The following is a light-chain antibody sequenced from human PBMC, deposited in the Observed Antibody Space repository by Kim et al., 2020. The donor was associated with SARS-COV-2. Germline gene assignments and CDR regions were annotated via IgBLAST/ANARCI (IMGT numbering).Light chain of an antibody. CDR2: DAS. J-gene: IGKJ5*01. Sequence: EIVLTQSPATLSLSPGERATLSCRASQSVSSYLAWYQQKPGQAPKVLIYDASNRATGIPARSSGSGSGTDFTLTISSLEPEDFAVYYCQQRSNWPITFGEGTRLEIK. V-gene: IGKV3-11*01. CDR3: QQRSNWPIT. CDR1: QSVSSY.